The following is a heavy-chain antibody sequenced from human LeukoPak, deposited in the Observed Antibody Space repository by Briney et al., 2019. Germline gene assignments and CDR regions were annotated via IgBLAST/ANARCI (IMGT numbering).Heavy chain of an antibody. J-gene: IGHJ4*02. CDR3: ARALRMVRDPTPSGY. CDR1: GFTVSSNY. Sequence: GGSLRLSCAASGFTVSSNYMSWVRQAPGKGLEWVSVIYSGGSTYYADSVKGRFTISRDNSKNTLYLQMNSLRAEDTAVYYCARALRMVRDPTPSGYWGQGTLVTVSS. D-gene: IGHD3-10*01. CDR2: IYSGGST. V-gene: IGHV3-53*05.